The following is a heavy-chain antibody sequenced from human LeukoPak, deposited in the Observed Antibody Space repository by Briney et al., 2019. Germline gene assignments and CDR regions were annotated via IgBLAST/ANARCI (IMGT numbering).Heavy chain of an antibody. Sequence: ASVKVSCKTSGHSFTAYYMHWVRQAAGQGLEWLGYVKPYNGDTKIAQKFLGRVTLTRDTSITTAYMELDRLTSDDTAVYYCARIEGSASTWYDWGQGTLVTVSS. D-gene: IGHD3-10*01. CDR1: GHSFTAYY. V-gene: IGHV1-2*02. CDR2: VKPYNGDT. CDR3: ARIEGSASTWYD. J-gene: IGHJ4*02.